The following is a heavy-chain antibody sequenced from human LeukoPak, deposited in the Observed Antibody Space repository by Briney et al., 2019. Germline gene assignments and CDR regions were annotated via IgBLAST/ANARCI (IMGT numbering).Heavy chain of an antibody. J-gene: IGHJ4*02. CDR3: VRVEYSSSSLDY. V-gene: IGHV3-48*03. Sequence: GRSLRLSCVASGFTFKTYHMNWVRQAPGKGLEWLSGITSGGSVIYYADSVKGRFTISRDNAKNSLYLQMNSLRAEDSVVYYCVRVEYSSSSLDYWGQGTLVTVSS. CDR1: GFTFKTYH. D-gene: IGHD6-6*01. CDR2: ITSGGSVI.